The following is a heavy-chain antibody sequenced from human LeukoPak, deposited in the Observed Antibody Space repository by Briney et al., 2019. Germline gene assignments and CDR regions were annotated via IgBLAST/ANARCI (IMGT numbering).Heavy chain of an antibody. V-gene: IGHV4-59*01. Sequence: SETLSLTCTVSGGSISSYYWSWIRQPPGRGLEWIGYIYYMWSTNYNPSLKSQVTISVDTSKNQFYLKLSSVNAADTAVYYCARERWGSSDHSYYYYMDVWGKGTTVTVSS. D-gene: IGHD6-13*01. J-gene: IGHJ6*03. CDR1: GGSISSYY. CDR2: IYYMWST. CDR3: ARERWGSSDHSYYYYMDV.